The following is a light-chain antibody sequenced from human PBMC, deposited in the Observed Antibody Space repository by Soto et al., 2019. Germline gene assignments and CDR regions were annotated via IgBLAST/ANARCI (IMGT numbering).Light chain of an antibody. CDR2: WAS. Sequence: DIVMTQSPDSLAVSLGDRSTITCKSSQSVLYSSNNKNYLAWYQQKPGQPPKLLIYWASTRESGVPDRFSGSGSGTDFTLTISSLQAEDVAFYYCQQYDSTITCGQGTLMEIK. CDR1: QSVLYSSNNKNY. V-gene: IGKV4-1*01. CDR3: QQYDSTIT. J-gene: IGKJ5*01.